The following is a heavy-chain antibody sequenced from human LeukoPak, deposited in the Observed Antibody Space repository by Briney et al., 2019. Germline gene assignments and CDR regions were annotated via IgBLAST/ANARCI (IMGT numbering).Heavy chain of an antibody. CDR1: GYSLTSYW. CDR3: ARLLRCSSTSCYEGIGDY. CDR2: IYPGDSDT. V-gene: IGHV5-51*01. Sequence: GESLKISCKGSGYSLTSYWIGWVRQMPGKGLEWMGIIYPGDSDTRYSPSFQGQVTISADKSISTAYLQWSSLKASDTAKYYCARLLRCSSTSCYEGIGDYWGQGTLVTVSS. D-gene: IGHD2-2*01. J-gene: IGHJ4*02.